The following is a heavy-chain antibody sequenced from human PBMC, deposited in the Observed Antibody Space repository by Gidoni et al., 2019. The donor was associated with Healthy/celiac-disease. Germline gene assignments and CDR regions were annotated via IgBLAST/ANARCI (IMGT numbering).Heavy chain of an antibody. CDR3: ARDQAGGGGFDY. CDR2: INPSGGST. V-gene: IGHV1-46*04. CDR1: GYTFTSYY. D-gene: IGHD6-13*01. Sequence: QVQLVQSGAEVKKPGASVKVSCKASGYTFTSYYMHWVRQAPGQGLEWMGIINPSGGSTSYAQKLQGRVTMTRDTSTSTVYMELSSLRSEDTAVYYCARDQAGGGGFDYWGQGTLVTVSS. J-gene: IGHJ4*02.